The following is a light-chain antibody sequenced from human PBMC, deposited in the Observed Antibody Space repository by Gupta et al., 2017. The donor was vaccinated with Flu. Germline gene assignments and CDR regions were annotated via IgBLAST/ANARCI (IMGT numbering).Light chain of an antibody. CDR3: HQSSSSPQT. CDR1: ESVSSRS. J-gene: IGKJ5*01. Sequence: EIVLTQSPDTLSSSPGARATLSCRASESVSSRSLIWYQQKPGQPPRIIIYDASTRATGSPERLSGSGSGTDFTLTITSREPEDFAVYYGHQSSSSPQTFGKGTRL. CDR2: DAS. V-gene: IGKV3-20*01.